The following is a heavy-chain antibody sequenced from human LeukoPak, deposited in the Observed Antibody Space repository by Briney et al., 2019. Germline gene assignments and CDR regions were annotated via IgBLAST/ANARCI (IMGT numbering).Heavy chain of an antibody. CDR1: GYTFTSYA. CDR2: INTNTGSP. V-gene: IGHV7-4-1*02. D-gene: IGHD6-13*01. J-gene: IGHJ4*02. Sequence: ASVKVSCKASGYTFTSYAMNWVRQAPGQGLEWMGWINTNTGSPTYAQGFTGRFVFSLDTSVSTAYLQISSLKAEDTAVYYCAREIRYSSSWSSTSFDYWGQGTLVTVSS. CDR3: AREIRYSSSWSSTSFDY.